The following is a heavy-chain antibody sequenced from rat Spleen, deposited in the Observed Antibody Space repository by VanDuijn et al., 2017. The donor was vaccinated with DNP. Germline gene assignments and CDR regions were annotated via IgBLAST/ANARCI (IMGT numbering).Heavy chain of an antibody. J-gene: IGHJ3*01. D-gene: IGHD1-2*01. CDR1: GFTFNDYW. CDR2: VTSSGDGA. Sequence: EVQLVESGGDLVQPGRSLKLSCVASGFTFNDYWMTWIRQVPGKGLEWVSTVTSSGDGAYYLDSVKGRFTISRDNAKNTLYLQMDSLRSEDTATYYCATSTGAYWGQGTLVTVSS. CDR3: ATSTGAY. V-gene: IGHV5-31*01.